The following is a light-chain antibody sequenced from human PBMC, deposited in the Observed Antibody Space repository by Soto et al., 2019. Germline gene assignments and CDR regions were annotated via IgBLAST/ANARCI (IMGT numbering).Light chain of an antibody. CDR3: LQLNSYPIT. CDR1: QGLSSD. V-gene: IGKV1-9*01. J-gene: IGKJ5*01. Sequence: DIQLTQSPSFLSASVGDRVTITCRASQGLSSDLAWYQQKPGKAPKLLIYAASTLQSGVPSRFSGSGSGTEFTLTISSLQPEDCATYYCLQLNSYPITFGQGTRLDIK. CDR2: AAS.